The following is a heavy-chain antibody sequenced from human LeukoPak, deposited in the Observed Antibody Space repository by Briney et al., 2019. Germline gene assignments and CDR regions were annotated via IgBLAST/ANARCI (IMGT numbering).Heavy chain of an antibody. CDR2: ISGSADWT. CDR1: GFTGFTFTNYG. V-gene: IGHV3-23*01. Sequence: GGSLRLSCAASGFTGFTFTNYGMIWVRQSPGKGLEWVSGISGSADWTDYGESVKGRFTISRDNSKNTLHLQMNSLRAADTAVYFCAKDSDYSSRWYSPIDTFDIWGQGTMVTVSS. D-gene: IGHD6-13*01. CDR3: AKDSDYSSRWYSPIDTFDI. J-gene: IGHJ3*02.